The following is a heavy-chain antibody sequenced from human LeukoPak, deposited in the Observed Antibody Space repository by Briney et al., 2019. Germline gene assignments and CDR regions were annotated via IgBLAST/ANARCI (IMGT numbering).Heavy chain of an antibody. CDR2: IYPGDSDT. V-gene: IGHV5-51*01. CDR3: ARHFLPQRPWFDP. CDR1: ADSSTSYW. J-gene: IGHJ5*02. Sequence: GESLKISCKVSADSSTSYWIGWLRQLPGKGLEWMGSIYPGDSDTRYSTSFQSHVSNSANNSISTAYLQWTNLKASDTAMYYCARHFLPQRPWFDPWGQGTLVTVSS. D-gene: IGHD6-25*01.